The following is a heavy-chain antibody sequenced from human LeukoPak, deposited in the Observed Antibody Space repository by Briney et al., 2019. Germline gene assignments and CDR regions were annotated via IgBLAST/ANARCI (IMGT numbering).Heavy chain of an antibody. CDR1: GGSISSYY. J-gene: IGHJ4*02. Sequence: SETLSLTCTVSGGSISSYYWSWIRQPPGKGLEWIGYIYYSGSTNYNPSPKSRVTISVDTSKNQFSLKLSSVTAADTAVYYCAMGIKGVSFDYWGQGTPVTVSS. V-gene: IGHV4-59*01. D-gene: IGHD6-13*01. CDR3: AMGIKGVSFDY. CDR2: IYYSGST.